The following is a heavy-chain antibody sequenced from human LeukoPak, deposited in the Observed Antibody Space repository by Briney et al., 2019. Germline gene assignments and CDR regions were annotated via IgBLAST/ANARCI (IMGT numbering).Heavy chain of an antibody. CDR3: AILYSGSTFDY. J-gene: IGHJ4*02. CDR2: IYHSGST. V-gene: IGHV4-38-2*01. D-gene: IGHD1-26*01. CDR1: GGSFSGYY. Sequence: KPSETLSLTCAVYGGSFSGYYWGWIRRPPGKGLEWIGSIYHSGSTYYNPSLKSRVTISVDTSKNQFSLKLSSVTAADTAVYYCAILYSGSTFDYWGQGTLVTVSS.